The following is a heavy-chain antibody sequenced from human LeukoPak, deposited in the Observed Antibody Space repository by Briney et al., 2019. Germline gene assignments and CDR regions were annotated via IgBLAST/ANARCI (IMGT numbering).Heavy chain of an antibody. CDR2: ISSSGSAK. CDR3: ASGSGH. D-gene: IGHD2-2*03. Sequence: GSLRLSCAASGFTFSSYSMNWVRQAPGKGLEWVSYISSSGSAKYYADSVKGRFTISRDNAKNSLYLQMNSLRDEDTAVFYCASGSGHWGQGTPVTVSS. V-gene: IGHV3-48*02. CDR1: GFTFSSYS. J-gene: IGHJ4*02.